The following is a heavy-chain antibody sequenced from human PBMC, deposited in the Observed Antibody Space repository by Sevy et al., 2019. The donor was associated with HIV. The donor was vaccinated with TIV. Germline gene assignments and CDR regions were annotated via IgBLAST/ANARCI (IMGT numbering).Heavy chain of an antibody. CDR1: GYTLTELS. V-gene: IGHV1-24*01. Sequence: ASVKVSCKVSGYTLTELSMHWVRQAPGKGLEWMGGFDPEDGETIYAQKFQGRVTMTEDTSTDTAYMELSSLRSEDTAVYYWATEAPPAAGTEWWVGGYYYGMDVWGQGTTVTVSS. J-gene: IGHJ6*02. D-gene: IGHD6-13*01. CDR3: ATEAPPAAGTEWWVGGYYYGMDV. CDR2: FDPEDGET.